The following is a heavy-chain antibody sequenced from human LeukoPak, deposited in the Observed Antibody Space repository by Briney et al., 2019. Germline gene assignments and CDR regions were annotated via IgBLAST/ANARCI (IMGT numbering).Heavy chain of an antibody. CDR2: IYYSGST. V-gene: IGHV4-31*03. CDR3: ARDYSGNSYYGMDV. D-gene: IGHD4-23*01. CDR1: GGSISSGGYY. J-gene: IGHJ6*02. Sequence: SETLSLTCTVSGGSISSGGYYWSWIRQHPGTGLEWIGYIYYSGSTYYNPSLKSRVTISVDTSKNQFSLKLSSVTDADTAVYYCARDYSGNSYYGMDVWGQGTTVTVSS.